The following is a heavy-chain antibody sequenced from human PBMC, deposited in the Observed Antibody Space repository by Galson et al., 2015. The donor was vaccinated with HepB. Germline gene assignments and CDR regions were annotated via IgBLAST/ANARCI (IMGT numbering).Heavy chain of an antibody. CDR1: GFTFSSYA. V-gene: IGHV3-23*01. CDR2: ISGGGGST. Sequence: SLRLSCAASGFTFSSYAMSWVRQAPGKGLEWVSAISGGGGSTFYADSVEGRFTISRDNSKNTLYLQMHSLKTEDTAVYYCTTDWVNYYRSPWLLPNWGQGTLVTVSS. D-gene: IGHD3-22*01. CDR3: TTDWVNYYRSPWLLPN. J-gene: IGHJ4*02.